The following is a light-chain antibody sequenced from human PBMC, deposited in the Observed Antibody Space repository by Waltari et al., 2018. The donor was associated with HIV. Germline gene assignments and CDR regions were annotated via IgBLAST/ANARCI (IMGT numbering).Light chain of an antibody. Sequence: QAVLTQTPSASASPGQKITISCSGSDSNVGSHYVYWYHQFPGRAPKLLLYKNNQRSPGVPDRFSGSKSGTSASLTISGLRSEDEGTYFCGAWDDNLRGLFGAGTKLTVL. CDR3: GAWDDNLRGL. CDR1: DSNVGSHY. CDR2: KNN. J-gene: IGLJ2*01. V-gene: IGLV1-47*01.